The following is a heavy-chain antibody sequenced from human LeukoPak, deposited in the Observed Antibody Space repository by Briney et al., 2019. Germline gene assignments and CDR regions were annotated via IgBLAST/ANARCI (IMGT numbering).Heavy chain of an antibody. CDR3: AKGFNYYDSSGYDY. Sequence: GGSLRLSCAASGFTFSSYAMSWVRQAPGKGLEWVSAISGSGGSTYYADSVKGRFTISRDNSKNTLYLQMNSLRAEDTAVYYCAKGFNYYDSSGYDYWGQGTLVTVSS. CDR2: ISGSGGST. V-gene: IGHV3-23*01. D-gene: IGHD3-22*01. J-gene: IGHJ4*02. CDR1: GFTFSSYA.